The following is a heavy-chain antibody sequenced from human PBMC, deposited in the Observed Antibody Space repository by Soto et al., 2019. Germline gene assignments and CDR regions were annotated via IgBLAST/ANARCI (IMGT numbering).Heavy chain of an antibody. Sequence: QVQLQQWGAGLLKPSETLSLTCAVYGGSFSGYYWSWIRQPPGKGLEWIGEINHSGSTNYNPSLKSRVXTXVXXSKNQFSLKLSSVTAADTAVYYCARVIVATYWFDPWGQGTLVTVSS. V-gene: IGHV4-34*01. CDR3: ARVIVATYWFDP. CDR2: INHSGST. J-gene: IGHJ5*02. D-gene: IGHD5-12*01. CDR1: GGSFSGYY.